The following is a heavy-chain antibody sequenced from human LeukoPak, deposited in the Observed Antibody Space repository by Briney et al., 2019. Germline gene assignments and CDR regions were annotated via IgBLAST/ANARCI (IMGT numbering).Heavy chain of an antibody. V-gene: IGHV3-11*06. J-gene: IGHJ4*02. D-gene: IGHD1-1*01. CDR1: GFPFSEYS. CDR2: IGISSGNT. CDR3: ARDHNYAFDN. Sequence: PGGSLRLSCAASGFPFSEYSMNWVRQAPGKGLEWISYIGISSGNTKYADSVKGRFTVSGDNTRNSPYLQMNSLRVEDTAVYYCARDHNYAFDNWGQETLVTVSS.